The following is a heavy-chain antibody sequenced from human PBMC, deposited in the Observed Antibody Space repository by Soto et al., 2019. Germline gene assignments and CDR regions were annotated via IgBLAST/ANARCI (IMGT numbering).Heavy chain of an antibody. D-gene: IGHD3-10*01. J-gene: IGHJ4*02. CDR3: ARTAGYYRGRHFDF. Sequence: SGPTLVNPTQTLTLTCTFSGFSLRTTGMRVSWIRQPPGKALEWLARIDWDDDKFYSTSLKTRLTISKDTSENQVVLTMTNMDPVDTATYYSARTAGYYRGRHFDFWGQGTLVTVSS. CDR2: IDWDDDK. CDR1: GFSLRTTGMR. V-gene: IGHV2-70*04.